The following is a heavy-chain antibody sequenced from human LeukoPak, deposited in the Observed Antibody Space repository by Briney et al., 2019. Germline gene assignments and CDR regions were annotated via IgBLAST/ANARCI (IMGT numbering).Heavy chain of an antibody. CDR3: ARAFMVDYFDY. CDR1: GDTFSNYA. J-gene: IGHJ4*02. D-gene: IGHD3-10*01. CDR2: ISAYNGNT. Sequence: GASVKVSCKASGDTFSNYAISWVRQAPGQGLEWMGWISAYNGNTNYAQKLQGRVTMTTDTSTSTAYMELRSLRSDDTAVYYCARAFMVDYFDYWGQGTLVTVSS. V-gene: IGHV1-18*01.